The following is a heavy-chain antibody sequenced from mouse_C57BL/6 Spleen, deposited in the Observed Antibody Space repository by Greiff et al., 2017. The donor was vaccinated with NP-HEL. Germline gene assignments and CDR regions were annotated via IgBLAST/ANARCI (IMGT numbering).Heavy chain of an antibody. D-gene: IGHD1-1*01. CDR1: GYTFTSYG. CDR2: IYPRSGNT. V-gene: IGHV1-81*01. CDR3: ARGPHYYGSSPYYFDY. J-gene: IGHJ2*01. Sequence: LQESGAELARPGASVKLSCKASGYTFTSYGISWVKQRTGQGLEWIGEIYPRSGNTYYNEKFKGKATLTADKSSSTAYMELRSLTSEDSAVYFCARGPHYYGSSPYYFDYWGQGTTLTVSS.